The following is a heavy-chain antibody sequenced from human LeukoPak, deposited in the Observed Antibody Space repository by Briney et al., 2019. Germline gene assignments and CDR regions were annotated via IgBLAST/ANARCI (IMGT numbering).Heavy chain of an antibody. V-gene: IGHV3-30*02. J-gene: IGHJ5*02. CDR2: ISYDGSKK. Sequence: GGSLRLSCAASGFAFSRYGIHWVRQAPGRGLEWVAFISYDGSKKHCADSVQGRCTISRDNSKNTLSLQLNSLRPDDTAVFYCSQGLLSWGQGTLLTVAA. CDR1: GFAFSRYG. CDR3: SQGLLS.